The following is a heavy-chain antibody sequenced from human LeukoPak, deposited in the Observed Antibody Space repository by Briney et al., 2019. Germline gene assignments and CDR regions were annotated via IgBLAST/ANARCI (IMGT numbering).Heavy chain of an antibody. CDR1: GYTFTSFD. CDR2: MKPNDGNR. J-gene: IGHJ5*01. CDR3: ARGDSVAETSNYFDS. Sequence: ASVKVSCKTSGYTFTSFDIHWVRQAPGQGLEWLGWMKPNDGNRGFAQKFQGRLTMTSDTSLVTAYMELTSLTSDDTAVYYCARGDSVAETSNYFDSWGQGTLVIVSS. V-gene: IGHV1-8*01. D-gene: IGHD6-19*01.